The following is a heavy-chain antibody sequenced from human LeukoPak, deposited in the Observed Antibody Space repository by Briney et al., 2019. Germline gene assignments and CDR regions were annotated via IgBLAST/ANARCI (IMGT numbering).Heavy chain of an antibody. CDR3: ARAGEQWSNWFDP. V-gene: IGHV4-34*01. J-gene: IGHJ5*02. CDR2: INRGGST. Sequence: PSETLSLTCAVYGGSFYGYYWTWIRQPPGKGLEWIGEINRGGSTNYNPSLDSRVTMSVDTSKNQFSLRLTSVTAADTAVYYCARAGEQWSNWFDPWGQGTLVTVSS. D-gene: IGHD6-19*01. CDR1: GGSFYGYY.